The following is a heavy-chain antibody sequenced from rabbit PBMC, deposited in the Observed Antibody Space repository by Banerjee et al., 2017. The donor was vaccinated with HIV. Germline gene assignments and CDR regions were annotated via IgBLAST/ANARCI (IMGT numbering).Heavy chain of an antibody. J-gene: IGHJ4*01. CDR2: INTSSGNT. CDR1: GFSFSNQYV. V-gene: IGHV1S40*01. Sequence: CTASGFSFSNQYVMCWVRQAPGKGLEWIACINTSSGNTVYASWAKGRFTISRTSSTTVTLQMTSLTAADTATYFCAREGSAWGEFNLWGPGTLVTVS. CDR3: AREGSAWGEFNL. D-gene: IGHD4-1*01.